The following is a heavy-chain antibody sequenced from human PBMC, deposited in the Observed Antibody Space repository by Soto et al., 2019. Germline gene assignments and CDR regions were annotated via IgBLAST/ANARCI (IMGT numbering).Heavy chain of an antibody. CDR2: ITSSGSFT. V-gene: IGHV3-11*06. CDR3: AREAARPDY. D-gene: IGHD6-6*01. CDR1: GFSFSDHY. Sequence: QVQLVESGGGLVKPGGSLRLSCAASGFSFSDHYMSWIRQAPGKGLEWVSYITSSGSFTNYADSVKGRFTIFRDNAKNSLYLQMNSLRVEDTAVYYCAREAARPDYWGQGTLVTVSS. J-gene: IGHJ4*02.